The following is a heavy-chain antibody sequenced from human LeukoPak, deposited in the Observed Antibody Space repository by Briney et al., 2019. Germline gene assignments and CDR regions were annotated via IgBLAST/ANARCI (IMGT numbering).Heavy chain of an antibody. CDR2: IYHSGST. Sequence: SQTLSLTCTVSGYSISSGYYWGWIRQPPGKGLEWIGSIYHSGSTYYKPSLQSRVTISVDTSKNQFSLKLSSVTAADTAVYYCARAFYSSSWYHKEDFFDYWGQGTPVTVSS. CDR3: ARAFYSSSWYHKEDFFDY. CDR1: GYSISSGYY. J-gene: IGHJ4*02. D-gene: IGHD6-13*01. V-gene: IGHV4-38-2*02.